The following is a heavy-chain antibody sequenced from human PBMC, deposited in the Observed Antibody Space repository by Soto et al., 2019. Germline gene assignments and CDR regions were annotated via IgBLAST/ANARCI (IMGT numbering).Heavy chain of an antibody. Sequence: EVQLVESGGGLIQPGGSLRLSCAACGFTVRSDYMSWVRQAPGKGLEWVSVIYSGGSTYYADSVKGRCTISRDNSKNTLYLQMNSLRAEDTAVYYCAREGDLTTVVTLGAFDIWGQGTMVTVSS. CDR3: AREGDLTTVVTLGAFDI. D-gene: IGHD4-17*01. CDR2: IYSGGST. CDR1: GFTVRSDY. V-gene: IGHV3-53*01. J-gene: IGHJ3*02.